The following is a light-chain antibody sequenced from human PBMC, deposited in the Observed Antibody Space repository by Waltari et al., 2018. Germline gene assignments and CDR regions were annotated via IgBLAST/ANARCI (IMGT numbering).Light chain of an antibody. V-gene: IGKV3-20*01. CDR2: AAS. CDR1: QSVSRA. J-gene: IGKJ1*01. CDR3: QHYVNLPVT. Sequence: IVLTQSPGTLSLSPGERDTLSCRASQSVSRALAWYQQKPGQAPRLLIYAASTRATGVPDRFSGSGSGTDFSLTISRLDPEDFAVYYCQHYVNLPVTFGQGTKVEI.